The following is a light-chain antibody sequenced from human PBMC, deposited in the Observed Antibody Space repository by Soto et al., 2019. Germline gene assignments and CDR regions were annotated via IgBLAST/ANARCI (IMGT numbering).Light chain of an antibody. Sequence: DIQMTQSPSTLSASVGDRVTITCRASQSISSWLAWYQQKPGKAPKLLIYKASSLESGVPSRFSGSGSGTEFTLTISILQHDDFATYYCQQYNSYPFTFGPGTKVDIK. V-gene: IGKV1-5*03. CDR1: QSISSW. J-gene: IGKJ3*01. CDR3: QQYNSYPFT. CDR2: KAS.